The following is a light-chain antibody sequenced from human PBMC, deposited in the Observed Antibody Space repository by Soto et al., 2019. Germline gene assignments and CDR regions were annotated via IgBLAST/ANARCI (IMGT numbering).Light chain of an antibody. CDR2: EVN. Sequence: QSALPQPPSASGSPGQSVTLSCTGTSSDIGGYNFVSWYQQHPGKAPKLMIYEVNNRPSGFPDRFSGAKSGNTASLTVSGLQADDEGDYYCSSYAGTHNLGVFGGGTKLTVL. CDR1: SSDIGGYNF. V-gene: IGLV2-8*01. J-gene: IGLJ3*02. CDR3: SSYAGTHNLGV.